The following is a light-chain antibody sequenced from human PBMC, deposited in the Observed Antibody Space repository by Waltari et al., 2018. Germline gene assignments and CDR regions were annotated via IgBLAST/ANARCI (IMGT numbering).Light chain of an antibody. CDR1: QSVSSY. CDR3: QKYSSSPVT. J-gene: IGKJ3*01. Sequence: VILTQSPATLSLSPGERATLSCRASQSVSSYLAWYQQKPGQAPRLLIYGASSRATGIPDRFSGSGSGTEFTLTISSLEPEDFAVYYCQKYSSSPVTFGPGTKLDIK. V-gene: IGKV3-20*01. CDR2: GAS.